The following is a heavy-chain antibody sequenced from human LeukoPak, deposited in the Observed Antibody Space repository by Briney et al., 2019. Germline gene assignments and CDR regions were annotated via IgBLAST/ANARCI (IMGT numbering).Heavy chain of an antibody. CDR3: ARDSLDSKYY. Sequence: GGSLRLSCAASGFTFSSYSMNWVRQAPGKGLEWVSYISSSSSTIYYADSVKGRFTISRDNAKNSLYLQMNSLRAEDTAVYYCARDSLDSKYYWGQGTLVTVSS. CDR2: ISSSSSTI. J-gene: IGHJ4*02. CDR1: GFTFSSYS. D-gene: IGHD3-22*01. V-gene: IGHV3-48*04.